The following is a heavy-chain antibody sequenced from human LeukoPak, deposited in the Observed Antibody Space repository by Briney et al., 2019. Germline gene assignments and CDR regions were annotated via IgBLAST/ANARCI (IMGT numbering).Heavy chain of an antibody. CDR2: IKQDGSEK. CDR1: GFTFSNYW. Sequence: GGSLRLSCATSGFTFSNYWMNWIRQAPAKGLEWVANIKQDGSEKYYVDSVKGRFTISRDNAKNSLFLQMNGLRADDTAVYYCARDPQTNSWPEYFLHWGQGTLVTVSS. D-gene: IGHD6-13*01. J-gene: IGHJ1*01. V-gene: IGHV3-7*04. CDR3: ARDPQTNSWPEYFLH.